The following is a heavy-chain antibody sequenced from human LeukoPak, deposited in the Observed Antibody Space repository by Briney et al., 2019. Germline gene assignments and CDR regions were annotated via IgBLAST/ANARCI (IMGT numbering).Heavy chain of an antibody. J-gene: IGHJ4*02. CDR2: TYYRSKWYN. V-gene: IGHV6-1*01. D-gene: IGHD1-7*01. CDR3: ARAGGLWEELFDY. CDR1: GDSVSSNSAV. Sequence: SPTLSLTCAISGDSVSSNSAVWNWIRQSPSRGLEWLGRTYYRSKWYNDCAVSVKSRISINPDTSKNQFSLQLNSVTPEDTAVYYCARAGGLWEELFDYWGQGTLVTVSS.